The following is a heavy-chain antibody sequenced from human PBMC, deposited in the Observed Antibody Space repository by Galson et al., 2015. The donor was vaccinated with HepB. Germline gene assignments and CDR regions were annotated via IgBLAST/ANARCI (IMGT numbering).Heavy chain of an antibody. D-gene: IGHD3-3*01. CDR1: GYTFTSYG. CDR3: ARDPGPFLEWLLWSFDY. Sequence: SVKVSCKASGYTFTSYGISWVRQAPGQGLEWMGWISAYNGNTNYAQKLQGRVTMTTDTSTSTAYMELRSLRSDDTAVYYCARDPGPFLEWLLWSFDYWGQGTLVTVSS. V-gene: IGHV1-18*04. CDR2: ISAYNGNT. J-gene: IGHJ4*02.